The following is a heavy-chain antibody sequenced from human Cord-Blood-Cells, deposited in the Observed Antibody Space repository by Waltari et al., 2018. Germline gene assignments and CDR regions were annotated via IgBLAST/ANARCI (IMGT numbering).Heavy chain of an antibody. CDR2: IIPSFGTA. CDR3: ARDYFLPPSQRTNKIPRKKYSSSWYRQKPFNYYYGMDV. V-gene: IGHV1-69*06. J-gene: IGHJ6*02. CDR1: GGTFSSYA. D-gene: IGHD6-13*01. Sequence: QVQLVQSGAEVKKPGSSVKVSCKASGGTFSSYAISWVRQAPGQGLEWMGGIIPSFGTANYAQKFQGRVTITADKSTSTAYMELSSLRSEDTAVYYCARDYFLPPSQRTNKIPRKKYSSSWYRQKPFNYYYGMDVWGQGTTVTVSS.